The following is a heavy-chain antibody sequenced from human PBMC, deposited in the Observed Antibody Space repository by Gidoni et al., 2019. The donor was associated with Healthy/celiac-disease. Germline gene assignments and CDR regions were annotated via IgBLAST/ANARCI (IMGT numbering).Heavy chain of an antibody. CDR2: IIPIFGTA. CDR3: ASTPYDSSGYYPRPYGMDV. J-gene: IGHJ6*02. CDR1: GGTFRSYA. Sequence: QVQLVQSGAEVKKPGSSVKVSCKASGGTFRSYATSWVRQAPGQGLEWMGGIIPIFGTANYAQKFQGRVTITADESTSTAYMELSSLRSEDTAVYYCASTPYDSSGYYPRPYGMDVWGQGTTVTVSS. D-gene: IGHD3-22*01. V-gene: IGHV1-69*01.